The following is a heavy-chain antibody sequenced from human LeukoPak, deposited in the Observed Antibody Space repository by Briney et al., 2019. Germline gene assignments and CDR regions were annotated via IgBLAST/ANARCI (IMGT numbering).Heavy chain of an antibody. V-gene: IGHV1-18*01. CDR3: ARIFCWARAFCDSSGYRRGAFDI. Sequence: ASVKVSCKASGYTLTSYGVNWMRQAPGQGLEWMGWISTQSGNTNYAQKVQGRLTLTTDRSTNTAYMELRSLRSDDTAVYYCARIFCWARAFCDSSGYRRGAFDIWGQGTMVTVSS. CDR1: GYTLTSYG. D-gene: IGHD3-22*01. CDR2: ISTQSGNT. J-gene: IGHJ3*02.